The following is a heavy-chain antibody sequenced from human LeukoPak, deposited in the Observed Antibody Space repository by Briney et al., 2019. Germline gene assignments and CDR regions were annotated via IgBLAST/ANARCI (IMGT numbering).Heavy chain of an antibody. V-gene: IGHV4-34*01. CDR2: INHSGST. CDR3: ARGSPYCSSTSCYNLV. CDR1: GGSFSGYY. D-gene: IGHD2-2*02. J-gene: IGHJ6*04. Sequence: SETLSLTCAVYGGSFSGYYWSWIRQPPGKGLEWIGEINHSGSTNYNPSLKSRVTISVDTSKNQFSLKLSSVTAADTAVYYCARGSPYCSSTSCYNLVWGKGTTVTVSS.